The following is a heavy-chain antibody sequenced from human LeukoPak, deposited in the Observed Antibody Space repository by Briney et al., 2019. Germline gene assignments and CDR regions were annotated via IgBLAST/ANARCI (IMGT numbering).Heavy chain of an antibody. CDR2: IWYDGSNK. D-gene: IGHD6-19*01. CDR3: ARAAGGGGSGWYPL. Sequence: PGGSLRLSCAASGFTFSSYGMHRVRQAPGKGLEWVAVIWYDGSNKYYADSVKGRFTISRDNSKNTLYLQMNSLRAEDTAVYYCARAAGGGGSGWYPLWGQGTLVTVSS. J-gene: IGHJ4*02. V-gene: IGHV3-33*01. CDR1: GFTFSSYG.